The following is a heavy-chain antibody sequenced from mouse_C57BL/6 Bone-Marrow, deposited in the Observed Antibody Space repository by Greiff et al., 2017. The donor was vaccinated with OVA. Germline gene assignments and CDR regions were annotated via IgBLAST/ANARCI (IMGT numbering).Heavy chain of an antibody. V-gene: IGHV1-15*01. D-gene: IGHD1-1*02. CDR3: TRVRLWGFAY. CDR2: IDPETGGT. CDR1: GYTFTDYE. J-gene: IGHJ3*01. Sequence: VKLQESGAELVRPVASVTLSCKASGYTFTDYEMHWVKQTPVHGLEWIGAIDPETGGTAYNQKFKGKAILTADKSSSTAYMELRSLTSEDSAVYYCTRVRLWGFAYWGQGTLVTVSA.